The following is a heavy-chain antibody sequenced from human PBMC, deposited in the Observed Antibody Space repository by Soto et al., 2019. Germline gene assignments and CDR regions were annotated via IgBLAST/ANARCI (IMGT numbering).Heavy chain of an antibody. D-gene: IGHD6-19*01. CDR3: ARVVPGSSRLNDY. V-gene: IGHV3-21*01. CDR2: ISSSSSYI. J-gene: IGHJ4*02. Sequence: PGGSLRLSCAASGFTFSSYSMNWVRQAPGKGLEWVSSISSSSSYIYYADSVKGRFTISRDNAKNSLYLQMNSLRAEDTAVYYCARVVPGSSRLNDYWGQGXLVTVSS. CDR1: GFTFSSYS.